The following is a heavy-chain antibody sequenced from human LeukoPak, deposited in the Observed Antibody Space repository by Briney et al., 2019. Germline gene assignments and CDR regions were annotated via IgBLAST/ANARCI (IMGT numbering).Heavy chain of an antibody. D-gene: IGHD3-10*01. CDR3: ATDRGGYGSGSYDY. J-gene: IGHJ4*02. V-gene: IGHV3-23*01. Sequence: GGSLRLSCAASGFTFSSYAMSWVRQAPGKELEWVSAISGSGGSTYYADSVKGRFTISRDNSKNTLYPQMNSLRAEDTAVYYCATDRGGYGSGSYDYWGQGTLVTVSS. CDR2: ISGSGGST. CDR1: GFTFSSYA.